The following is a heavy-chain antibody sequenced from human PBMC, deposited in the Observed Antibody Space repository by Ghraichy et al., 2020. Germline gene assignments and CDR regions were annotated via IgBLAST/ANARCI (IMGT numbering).Heavy chain of an antibody. CDR1: GYTFTGYY. J-gene: IGHJ6*03. V-gene: IGHV1-2*02. D-gene: IGHD2-2*01. CDR3: ARSRQCTSCYGRFSRGYMDV. Sequence: VKVSCKASGYTFTGYYMHWVRQAPGQGLEWMGWINPNSGGTNYAQKFQGRVTMTRDTSISTAYMELSRLRSDDTAVYYCARSRQCTSCYGRFSRGYMDVWGKGTTVTVSS. CDR2: INPNSGGT.